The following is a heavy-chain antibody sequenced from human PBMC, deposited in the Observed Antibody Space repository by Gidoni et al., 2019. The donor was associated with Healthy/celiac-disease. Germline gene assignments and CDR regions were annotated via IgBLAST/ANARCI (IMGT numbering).Heavy chain of an antibody. CDR3: ANPYYYGSGSAKDFDY. V-gene: IGHV3-30-3*01. CDR2: ISYDGSNK. J-gene: IGHJ4*02. CDR1: GFTFSSYA. D-gene: IGHD3-10*01. Sequence: QVQLVESGGGVVQPGRSLRLSCAASGFTFSSYAMHWVRQAPGKGLEWVAVISYDGSNKYYADSVKGRFTISRDNSKNTLYLQMNSLRAEDTAVYYCANPYYYGSGSAKDFDYWGQGTLVTVSS.